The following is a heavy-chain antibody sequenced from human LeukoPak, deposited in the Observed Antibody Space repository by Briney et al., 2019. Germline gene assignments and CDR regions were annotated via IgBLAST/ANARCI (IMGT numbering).Heavy chain of an antibody. Sequence: GGSLRLSCAASGFTFSSYAMHWVRQAPGKGLEWVAVISYDGSNKYYADSVKGRFTISRDNSKNTLYLQMNSLRAEDTAVYYCARAPHYYDSSGYGDYYYYYGMDVWGQGTTVTVSS. CDR3: ARAPHYYDSSGYGDYYYYYGMDV. CDR1: GFTFSSYA. J-gene: IGHJ6*02. D-gene: IGHD3-22*01. CDR2: ISYDGSNK. V-gene: IGHV3-30-3*01.